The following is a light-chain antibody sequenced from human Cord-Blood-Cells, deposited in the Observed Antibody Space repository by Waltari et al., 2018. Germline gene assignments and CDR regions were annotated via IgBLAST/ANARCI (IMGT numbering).Light chain of an antibody. J-gene: IGKJ1*01. Sequence: DIQMTQSPSSLSASVGDRVTITCRASQSISSYLNCYQQKPGKDPKLLIYAASSLQSGVPSRFSGSRSGTEFTLTISSLQPEDFATYYCQQSYSTPPWTFGQGTKVEIK. CDR3: QQSYSTPPWT. V-gene: IGKV1-39*01. CDR2: AAS. CDR1: QSISSY.